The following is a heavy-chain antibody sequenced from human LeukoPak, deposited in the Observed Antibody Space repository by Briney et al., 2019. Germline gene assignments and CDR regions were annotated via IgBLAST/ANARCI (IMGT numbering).Heavy chain of an antibody. CDR2: IYYSGST. Sequence: SETLSLTCTVSGGSISSSSYYWGWIRQPPGKGLEWIGSIYYSGSTYYNPSLKSRVTISVDTSKNQFSLKLSSVTAADTAVYYCARGGPMSSSWYSRNWFDPWGQGTLVTVSS. CDR1: GGSISSSSYY. CDR3: ARGGPMSSSWYSRNWFDP. D-gene: IGHD6-13*01. J-gene: IGHJ5*02. V-gene: IGHV4-39*07.